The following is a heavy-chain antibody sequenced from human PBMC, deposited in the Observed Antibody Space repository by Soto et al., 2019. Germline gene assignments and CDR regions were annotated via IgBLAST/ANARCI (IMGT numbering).Heavy chain of an antibody. CDR2: ISYDGSNK. CDR3: ARHNWANYYASGSYACDI. D-gene: IGHD3-10*01. Sequence: GASLRLSCAASGVTCSSYAMHWVRQAPGKGLEWAAVISYDGSNKYYAVSVKGRFTFDRDNSNNTLYLQMHSLRAEDPAVYYFARHNWANYYASGSYACDIWGQGTMVTVSS. CDR1: GVTCSSYA. V-gene: IGHV3-30*04. J-gene: IGHJ3*02.